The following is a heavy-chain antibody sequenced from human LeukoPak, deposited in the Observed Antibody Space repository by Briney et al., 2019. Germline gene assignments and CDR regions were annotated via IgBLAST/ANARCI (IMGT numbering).Heavy chain of an antibody. J-gene: IGHJ4*02. CDR2: LHASVDT. Sequence: GGSLRLSCAASGFTFANYAMSWVRQAPGKGLEWVSALHASVDTYYADSVKGRFTISRDNAKNSVYLQMNSLRAEDTAVYYCARTYGSGSLDYGGQGTLVTVSS. V-gene: IGHV3-23*01. CDR3: ARTYGSGSLDY. D-gene: IGHD2-15*01. CDR1: GFTFANYA.